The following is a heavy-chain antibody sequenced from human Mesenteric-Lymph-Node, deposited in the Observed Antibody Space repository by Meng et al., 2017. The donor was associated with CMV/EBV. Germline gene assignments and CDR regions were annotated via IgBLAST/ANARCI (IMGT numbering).Heavy chain of an antibody. CDR1: GDSINRHH. D-gene: IGHD3-16*01. J-gene: IGHJ2*01. CDR2: IYNSGST. Sequence: LTCTVSGDSINRHHWSWIRQPPGKGLEWIGDIYNSGSTKYNPSVKSRATISVDTSKNQISLNLSSVTAADTAVYYCARDFVGDWYFDLWGRGILVTVSS. CDR3: ARDFVGDWYFDL. V-gene: IGHV4-59*11.